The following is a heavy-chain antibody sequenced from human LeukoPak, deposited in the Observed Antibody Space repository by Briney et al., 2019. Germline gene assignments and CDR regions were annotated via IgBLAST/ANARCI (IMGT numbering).Heavy chain of an antibody. CDR3: ARVGDYGDYWVDY. V-gene: IGHV3-72*01. CDR2: TRNKANSYTT. Sequence: GGSLGLSCAASGFTFSDHYMDWVRQAPGKGLEWVGRTRNKANSYTTEYAASVKGRFTISRDDSKNSLYLQMNSLKTEDTAVYYCARVGDYGDYWVDYWGQGTLVTVSS. J-gene: IGHJ4*02. CDR1: GFTFSDHY. D-gene: IGHD4-17*01.